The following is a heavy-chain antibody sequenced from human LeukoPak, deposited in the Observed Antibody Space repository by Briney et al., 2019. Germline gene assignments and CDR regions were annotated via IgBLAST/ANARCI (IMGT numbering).Heavy chain of an antibody. CDR1: GGSISSSNW. D-gene: IGHD3-10*01. J-gene: IGHJ4*02. CDR2: IYHSGST. V-gene: IGHV4-4*02. Sequence: PSETLSLTCAVSGGSISSSNWWSWVRQPPGKGLEWIGEIYHSGSTYYNPSLKSRVTISVDTSKNQFSLKLSSVTAADTAVYYCASPGHYYGSGSYYSGTHFDYWGQGTLVTVSS. CDR3: ASPGHYYGSGSYYSGTHFDY.